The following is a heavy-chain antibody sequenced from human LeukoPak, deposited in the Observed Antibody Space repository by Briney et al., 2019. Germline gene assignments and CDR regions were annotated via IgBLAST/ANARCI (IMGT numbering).Heavy chain of an antibody. CDR1: GFTFSSYA. D-gene: IGHD3-10*01. CDR2: ISGSGGST. CDR3: AKRPHEIWFGPM. Sequence: HSGGSLRPSCAASGFTFSSYAMSWVLQAPGKGLKWVSAISGSGGSTYYADSVKGRFTISRDNSKNTLYLQMNSLRAEDTAVYYCAKRPHEIWFGPMWGQGTLVTVSS. J-gene: IGHJ4*02. V-gene: IGHV3-23*01.